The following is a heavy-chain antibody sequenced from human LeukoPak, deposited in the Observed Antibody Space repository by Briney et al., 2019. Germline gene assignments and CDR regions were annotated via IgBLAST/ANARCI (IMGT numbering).Heavy chain of an antibody. CDR3: AKRGVVIRVILVGFHKEAYYFDS. D-gene: IGHD3-22*01. CDR2: ISDSGGST. J-gene: IGHJ4*02. V-gene: IGHV3-23*01. Sequence: GGSLRLSCVVSGVTLSNYGMSWVRQAPGKGLEWVAGISDSGGSTKYADSVRGRFTISRDNPKNILHLQMNSLRAEDTAVYFCAKRGVVIRVILVGFHKEAYYFDSWGQGALVTVSS. CDR1: GVTLSNYG.